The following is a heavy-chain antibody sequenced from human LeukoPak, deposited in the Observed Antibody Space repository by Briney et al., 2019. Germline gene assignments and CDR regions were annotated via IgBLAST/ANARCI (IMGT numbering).Heavy chain of an antibody. Sequence: GGSLRLSCAASGFTFRSYDMHWVRQATGKGLEWVSGIGTAGEIYYPGSVKGRFTISRENAKNSLYLQMNGLRAGDTAVYYCARAAYSSTWYSRYFDLWGRGTLVTVSS. D-gene: IGHD6-13*01. CDR2: IGTAGEI. CDR3: ARAAYSSTWYSRYFDL. CDR1: GFTFRSYD. J-gene: IGHJ2*01. V-gene: IGHV3-13*01.